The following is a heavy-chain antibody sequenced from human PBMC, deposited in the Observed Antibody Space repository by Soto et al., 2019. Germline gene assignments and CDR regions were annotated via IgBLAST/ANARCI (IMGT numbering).Heavy chain of an antibody. CDR1: GFIFRDYY. J-gene: IGHJ4*02. Sequence: LRLSCAASGFIFRDYYMSWIRQAPGRGPEWISYISGSGTTINYADSARGRFTISRDNAKNSVYLQMDSLRVEDTALYYCARDRRGQNYFDSWGQGTLVTVSS. CDR3: ARDRRGQNYFDS. V-gene: IGHV3-11*01. CDR2: ISGSGTTI.